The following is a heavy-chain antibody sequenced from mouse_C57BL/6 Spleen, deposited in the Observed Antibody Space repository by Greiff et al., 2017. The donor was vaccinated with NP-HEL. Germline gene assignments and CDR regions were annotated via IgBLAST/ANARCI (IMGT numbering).Heavy chain of an antibody. Sequence: EVKLEESGGGLVQPGGSMKLSCVASGFTFSNYWMNWVRQSPEKGLEWVAQIRLKSDNYATHYAESVKGRFTISRDDSKSSVYLQMNNLRAEDTGIYYCPISFYYYGSSSPSYWFDYWGQGTTLTVSS. CDR1: GFTFSNYW. J-gene: IGHJ2*01. CDR2: IRLKSDNYAT. D-gene: IGHD1-1*01. CDR3: PISFYYYGSSSPSYWFDY. V-gene: IGHV6-3*01.